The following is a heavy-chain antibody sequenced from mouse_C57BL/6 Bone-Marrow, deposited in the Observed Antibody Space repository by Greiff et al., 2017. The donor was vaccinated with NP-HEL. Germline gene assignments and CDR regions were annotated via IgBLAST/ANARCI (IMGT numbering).Heavy chain of an antibody. D-gene: IGHD2-3*01. CDR1: GFNIKNTY. V-gene: IGHV14-3*01. Sequence: EVQGVESVAELVRPGASVKLSCTASGFNIKNTYMHWVKQRPEQGLEWIGRIDPANGNTNYAQKFQGKATITADTSSNTAYLQLSGLTSEDTAIYYCARWLLLDYWGQGTTLTVSS. CDR2: IDPANGNT. J-gene: IGHJ2*01. CDR3: ARWLLLDY.